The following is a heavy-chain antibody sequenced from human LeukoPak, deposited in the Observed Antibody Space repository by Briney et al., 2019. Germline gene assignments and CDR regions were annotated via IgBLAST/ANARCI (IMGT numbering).Heavy chain of an antibody. CDR3: ASRAVVGATKVYYFDY. D-gene: IGHD1-26*01. CDR2: INHSGCT. J-gene: IGHJ4*02. CDR1: GGSFSGFY. Sequence: EASETLSLTCAVYGGSFSGFYWSWIRKPPGKGLEWIGEINHSGCTNYTPSLKSRVTISVDTSKNQFSLKLSSVTAADTAVYYCASRAVVGATKVYYFDYWGQGTLVTVSS. V-gene: IGHV4-34*01.